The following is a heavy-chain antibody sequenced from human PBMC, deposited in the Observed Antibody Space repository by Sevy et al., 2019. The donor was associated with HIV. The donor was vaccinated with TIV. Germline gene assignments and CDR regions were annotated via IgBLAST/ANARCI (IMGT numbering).Heavy chain of an antibody. V-gene: IGHV3-23*01. D-gene: IGHD3-3*01. CDR3: AKVVRHDPLYYYGIDV. Sequence: GGSLRLSCAASGFTFSSYAMSWVRQAPGKGLEWVSAISGSGGSTYYADSVKGRFTISRDNSKNTLYLQMNSLRAEDTAVYYCAKVVRHDPLYYYGIDVWGQGTTVTVSS. J-gene: IGHJ6*02. CDR2: ISGSGGST. CDR1: GFTFSSYA.